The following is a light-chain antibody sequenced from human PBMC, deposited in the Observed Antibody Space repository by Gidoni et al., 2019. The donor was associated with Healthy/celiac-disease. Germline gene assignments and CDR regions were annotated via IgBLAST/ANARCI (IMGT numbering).Light chain of an antibody. V-gene: IGKV1-39*01. CDR2: AAS. Sequence: DIQMTQSPSSLSASVGDRVTITCRASQSISSYLNWYQQKPGKAPKLLIYAASSLQSGVPSRFSGSGSRTDFTLTTSSLQPEDLETNYGQKSYSTPGTFGQXTKVEIK. CDR3: QKSYSTPGT. CDR1: QSISSY. J-gene: IGKJ1*01.